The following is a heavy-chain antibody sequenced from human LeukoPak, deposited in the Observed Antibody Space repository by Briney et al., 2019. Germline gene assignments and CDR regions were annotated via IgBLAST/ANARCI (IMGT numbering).Heavy chain of an antibody. CDR2: IYYSGST. CDR3: AREWDGWFDP. J-gene: IGHJ5*02. Sequence: PSETLSLTCTVSGGSFSSGSYYWSWIRQPPGKGLEWIGYIYYSGSTNYNPSLMSRVTISVDTSKNQFSLKLSSVTAADTAVYYCAREWDGWFDPWGQGTLVTVSS. CDR1: GGSFSSGSYY. D-gene: IGHD1-26*01. V-gene: IGHV4-61*01.